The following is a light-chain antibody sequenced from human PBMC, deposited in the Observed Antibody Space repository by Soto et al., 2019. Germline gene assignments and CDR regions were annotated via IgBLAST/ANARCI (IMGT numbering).Light chain of an antibody. CDR1: SGDVGAYNY. CDR3: SSYAGSVPA. Sequence: QSALTQPPSASGSPGQSVAISCTGTSGDVGAYNYVSWYQQQPGKAPKLMIYAVNKRPSGVPDRFSGSKSGNTASLTVSGLQADDEADYCCSSYAGSVPAFGRGTKLTVL. CDR2: AVN. J-gene: IGLJ2*01. V-gene: IGLV2-8*01.